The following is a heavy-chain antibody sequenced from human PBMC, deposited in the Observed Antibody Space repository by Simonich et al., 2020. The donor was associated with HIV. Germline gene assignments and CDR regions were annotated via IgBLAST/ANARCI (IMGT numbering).Heavy chain of an antibody. Sequence: QVQLQQWGAGLLKPSETLSLTCAVYGGSFSGYYWRWIRQPPGKGLEWIGEINHSGSTNYNPSLKSRVTISVDTSKNQFSLKLSSVTAADTAVYYCASHYGGNHLNWFDPWGQGTLVTVSS. D-gene: IGHD2-15*01. CDR2: INHSGST. CDR3: ASHYGGNHLNWFDP. CDR1: GGSFSGYY. J-gene: IGHJ5*02. V-gene: IGHV4-34*01.